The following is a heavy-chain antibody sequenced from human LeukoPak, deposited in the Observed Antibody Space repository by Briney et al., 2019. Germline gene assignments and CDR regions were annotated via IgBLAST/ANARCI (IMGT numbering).Heavy chain of an antibody. J-gene: IGHJ6*02. CDR3: AKDLPGSRYYYYGMDV. D-gene: IGHD6-13*01. Sequence: GGSLRLSCAASGFTFSSDAMSWVRQAPGKGLEWVSAISGSGGSTYYADSVKGRFTISRDNSKNTLYLQMNSLRAEDTAVYYCAKDLPGSRYYYYGMDVWGQGTTVTVSS. CDR1: GFTFSSDA. V-gene: IGHV3-23*01. CDR2: ISGSGGST.